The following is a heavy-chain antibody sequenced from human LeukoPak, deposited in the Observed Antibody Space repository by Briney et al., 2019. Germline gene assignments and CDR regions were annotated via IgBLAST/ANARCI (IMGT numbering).Heavy chain of an antibody. CDR3: GSVTYYKVDS. D-gene: IGHD3-10*01. CDR2: IYHSGST. J-gene: IGHJ4*02. V-gene: IGHV4-38-2*02. Sequence: SETLSLTCTVSGYSISSGYYWGWIRQPPGKGLEWIGNIYHSGSTYYNPSLKSRVTISVDTSKNQFSLKLSSVTAADTAVYYCGSVTYYKVDSWGQGTLVIVSS. CDR1: GYSISSGYY.